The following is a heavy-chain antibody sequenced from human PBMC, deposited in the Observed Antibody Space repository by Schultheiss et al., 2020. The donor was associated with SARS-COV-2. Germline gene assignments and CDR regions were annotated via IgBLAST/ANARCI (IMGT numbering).Heavy chain of an antibody. J-gene: IGHJ4*02. CDR3: ARDSYGSGALYY. CDR1: GFTFSSYA. CDR2: ISYDGSNK. Sequence: GGSLRLSCAASGFTFSSYAMHWVRQAPGKGLEWVAVISYDGSNKYYADSVKGRFTISRDNSKNTLYLQMNSLRAEDTAVYYCARDSYGSGALYYWGQGTLVTVSS. D-gene: IGHD3-10*01. V-gene: IGHV3-30*01.